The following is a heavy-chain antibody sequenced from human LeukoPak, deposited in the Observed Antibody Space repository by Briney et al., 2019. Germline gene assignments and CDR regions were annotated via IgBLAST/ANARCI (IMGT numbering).Heavy chain of an antibody. V-gene: IGHV1-8*01. J-gene: IGHJ6*02. CDR2: MNPNSGNT. CDR1: GYTFTSYD. Sequence: ASVKVSCKASGYTFTSYDINWVRQATGQGLEWMGWMNPNSGNTGYAQKFQGRVTMTRNTSISTAYMELSSLRSEDTAVYYCAREIASSSSHYYYYGMDVWGQGTTVTVS. CDR3: AREIASSSSHYYYYGMDV. D-gene: IGHD6-13*01.